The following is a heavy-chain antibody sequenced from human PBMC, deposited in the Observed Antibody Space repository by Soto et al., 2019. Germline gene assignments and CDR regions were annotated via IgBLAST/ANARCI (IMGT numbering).Heavy chain of an antibody. J-gene: IGHJ6*03. CDR1: GYTFTSYG. CDR2: ISAYNGNT. CDR3: ARGGTRITMVRRAVSSAHYSSCMDV. Sequence: QVQLVQSGAEVKKPGASVKVSCKASGYTFTSYGISWVRQAPGQGLEWMGWISAYNGNTNYAQKRQGRVTMTTDTYTKTAHLEMRSLRSDDKAVYYCARGGTRITMVRRAVSSAHYSSCMDVWGKGTTVTVSS. V-gene: IGHV1-18*01. D-gene: IGHD3-10*01.